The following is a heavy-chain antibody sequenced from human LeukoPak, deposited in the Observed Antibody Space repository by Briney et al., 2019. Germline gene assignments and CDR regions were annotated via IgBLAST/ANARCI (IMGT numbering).Heavy chain of an antibody. J-gene: IGHJ4*02. CDR3: TRGLTIDY. Sequence: SETLSLTCAVYGGSFSGYFWSWLRQPPGKGLEWLGEIYHTGNNIYYPSLKRRVTISLDTSKMHFSLNLTSVTAADTAVYYCTRGLTIDYGGQGALVTVSS. CDR2: IYHTGNN. CDR1: GGSFSGYF. V-gene: IGHV4-34*01.